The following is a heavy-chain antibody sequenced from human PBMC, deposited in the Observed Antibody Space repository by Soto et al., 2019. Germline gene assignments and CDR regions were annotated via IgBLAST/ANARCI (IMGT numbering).Heavy chain of an antibody. V-gene: IGHV3-23*01. CDR3: AKAPYYGSGTYYTH. D-gene: IGHD3-10*01. CDR1: GFIFSNYA. CDR2: IVGGGATA. Sequence: PGGSLRLSCAASGFIFSNYAMTWVRQAPGKGLEWVSLIVGGGATAYYTDSVRGRFLISRDNSKNTLYLQMDSLRPEDTAVYYCAKAPYYGSGTYYTHWGQGTLVTVSS. J-gene: IGHJ4*02.